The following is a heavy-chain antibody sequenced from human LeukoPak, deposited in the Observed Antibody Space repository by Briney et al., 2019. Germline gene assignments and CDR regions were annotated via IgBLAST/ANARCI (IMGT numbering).Heavy chain of an antibody. J-gene: IGHJ5*02. V-gene: IGHV4-61*02. Sequence: SETLSLTCTVSGVSISSGTYYWRWIRQPVGKGLEWIGRIYTRGSTNYNPSLKSQVTISVETSKHQFSLKLSSVTAADTAVYYCARGLIVVVGAATGGHRNWFDPWGQGTLVTVSS. CDR3: ARGLIVVVGAATGGHRNWFDP. CDR1: GVSISSGTYY. D-gene: IGHD2-15*01. CDR2: IYTRGST.